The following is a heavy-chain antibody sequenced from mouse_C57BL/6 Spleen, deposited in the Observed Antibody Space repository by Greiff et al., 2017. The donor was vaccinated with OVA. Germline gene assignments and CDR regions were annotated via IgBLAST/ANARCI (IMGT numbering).Heavy chain of an antibody. CDR2: INPSNGGT. J-gene: IGHJ4*01. V-gene: IGHV1-53*01. D-gene: IGHD3-2*02. CDR1: GYTFTSYW. CDR3: ARCSSGYVVYAMDY. Sequence: QVQLQQSGTELVQPGASVKLSCKASGYTFTSYWMHWVKQRPGQGLEWIGNINPSNGGTNYNEKFKSKATLTVDKSSSTAYMQLSSLTSEDSAVYYCARCSSGYVVYAMDYWGQGTSVTVSS.